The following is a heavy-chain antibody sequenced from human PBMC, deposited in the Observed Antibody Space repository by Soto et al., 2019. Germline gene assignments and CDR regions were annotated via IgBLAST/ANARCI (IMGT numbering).Heavy chain of an antibody. CDR1: AYTFTNYG. Sequence: QVQLVQSGGEVKKPGASVKVSCKASAYTFTNYGISWVRQAPGQGLEWMGWISAYNGNINYAQKFRGRVTMTTDTSKSSAYLEVRSLRSDDTAVYYCARSGSSWNLREFDASGQLTLVTLSS. CDR3: ARSGSSWNLREFDA. J-gene: IGHJ4*02. D-gene: IGHD6-13*01. CDR2: ISAYNGNI. V-gene: IGHV1-18*01.